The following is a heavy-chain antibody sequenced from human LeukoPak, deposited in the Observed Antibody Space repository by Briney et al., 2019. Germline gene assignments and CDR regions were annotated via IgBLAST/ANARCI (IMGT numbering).Heavy chain of an antibody. V-gene: IGHV4-59*12. D-gene: IGHD5-18*01. Sequence: SETLSLTCTVSGGSISSYYWSWIRQPPGKGLEWIGYIYYSGSTNYNPSLKSRVTISVDTSKNQFSLKLSSVTAADTAVYYCARVLDPQDTAMATDYWGQGTLVTVSS. J-gene: IGHJ4*02. CDR2: IYYSGST. CDR3: ARVLDPQDTAMATDY. CDR1: GGSISSYY.